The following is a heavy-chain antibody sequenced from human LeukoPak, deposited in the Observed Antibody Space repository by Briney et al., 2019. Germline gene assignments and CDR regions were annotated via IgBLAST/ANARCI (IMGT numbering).Heavy chain of an antibody. Sequence: SETLSLTCTVSGGSISSYYWSWIRQPAGKGLEWIGRIYTSGSTNYNPSLKSRVTMSVDTSENQFSLKLSSVTAADTAVYYCARGITMVRGVTTHYYYYMDVWGKGTTVTVSS. D-gene: IGHD3-10*01. CDR2: IYTSGST. V-gene: IGHV4-4*07. CDR3: ARGITMVRGVTTHYYYYMDV. J-gene: IGHJ6*03. CDR1: GGSISSYY.